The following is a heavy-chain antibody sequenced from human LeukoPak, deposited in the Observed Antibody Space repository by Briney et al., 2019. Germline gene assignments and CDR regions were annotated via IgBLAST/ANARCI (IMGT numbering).Heavy chain of an antibody. Sequence: GGSLRLSCAASGFTFNNYWMHWVRQAPGKGLVWVSRINSDGSSTGYADSVRGRFTISRDTAKNTLYLKMNSVKVEDTAMYYCAREEYSVRRGARLDHWGQGTLVIVSS. CDR1: GFTFNNYW. CDR2: INSDGSST. J-gene: IGHJ4*02. CDR3: AREEYSVRRGARLDH. D-gene: IGHD4-11*01. V-gene: IGHV3-74*01.